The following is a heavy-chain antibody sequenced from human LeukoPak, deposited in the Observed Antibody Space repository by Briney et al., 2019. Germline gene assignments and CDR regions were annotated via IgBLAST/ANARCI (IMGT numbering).Heavy chain of an antibody. CDR2: IYHDGTT. V-gene: IGHV4-38-2*02. D-gene: IGHD6-19*01. Sequence: SETLSLTCTVSGYSISSGYYWSWIRQPAGKGLEWIGSIYHDGTTYYSPSLKSRVTISVDPSKNQFSLRVTSVTAADTATFFCARQSGWTLFDYWGQGTLATVSS. J-gene: IGHJ4*02. CDR1: GYSISSGYY. CDR3: ARQSGWTLFDY.